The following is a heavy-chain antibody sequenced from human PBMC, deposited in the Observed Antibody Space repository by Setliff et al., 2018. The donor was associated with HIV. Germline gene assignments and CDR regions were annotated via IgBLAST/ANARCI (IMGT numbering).Heavy chain of an antibody. V-gene: IGHV5-51*01. CDR3: ARGIAALTASFDY. CDR2: IFPGDSKM. J-gene: IGHJ4*02. D-gene: IGHD2-21*02. Sequence: GESLKISCQGSGYSFTSYWIAWVRQKPGEGLEWMGIIFPGDSKMRYSPSFQGRVTLSADKSISTAYLQWSSLQTSDSGMYYCARGIAALTASFDYWGQGSLVTSPQ. CDR1: GYSFTSYW.